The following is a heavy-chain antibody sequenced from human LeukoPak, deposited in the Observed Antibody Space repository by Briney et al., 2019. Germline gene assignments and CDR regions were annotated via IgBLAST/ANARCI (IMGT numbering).Heavy chain of an antibody. Sequence: SETLSLTCTVSGGSISSYYWSWIRQPPGKGLEWIGYIYYSGSTNYNPSLKSRVTISVDTSKNQFSLKLSSVTAADTAVYYCARHVRYSYDYWGQGTLVTVFS. V-gene: IGHV4-59*08. CDR2: IYYSGST. D-gene: IGHD5-18*01. J-gene: IGHJ4*02. CDR1: GGSISSYY. CDR3: ARHVRYSYDY.